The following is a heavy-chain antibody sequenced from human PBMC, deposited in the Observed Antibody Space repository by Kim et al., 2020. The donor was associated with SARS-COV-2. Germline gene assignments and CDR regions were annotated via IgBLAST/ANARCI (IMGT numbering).Heavy chain of an antibody. V-gene: IGHV4-31*03. J-gene: IGHJ4*02. D-gene: IGHD3-10*01. CDR1: GGSISSGGYY. Sequence: SETLSLTCTVSGGSISSGGYYWSWIRQHPGKGLEWIGYIYYSGSTYYNPSLKSRVTISVDTSKNHFSLKLSSVTAADTAVYYCARVSRARKDYYGSGSYPSVDYWGQGTLVTVSS. CDR2: IYYSGST. CDR3: ARVSRARKDYYGSGSYPSVDY.